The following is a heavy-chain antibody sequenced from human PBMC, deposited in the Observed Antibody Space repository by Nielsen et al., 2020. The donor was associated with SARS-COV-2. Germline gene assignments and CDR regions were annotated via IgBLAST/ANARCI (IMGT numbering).Heavy chain of an antibody. J-gene: IGHJ4*02. V-gene: IGHV4-39*07. CDR2: IYYSGST. CDR3: ASRRAQNYDFWSSYSFFDY. D-gene: IGHD3-3*01. Sequence: WIRQPPGKGLEWIGSIYYSGSTYYNPSLKSRVTISVDTSKNQFSLKLSSVTAADTAVYYCASRRAQNYDFWSSYSFFDYWGQGTLVTVSS.